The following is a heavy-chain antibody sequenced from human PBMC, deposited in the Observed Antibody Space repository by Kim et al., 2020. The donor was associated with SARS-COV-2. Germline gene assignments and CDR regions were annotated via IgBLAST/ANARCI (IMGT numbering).Heavy chain of an antibody. CDR3: ARDVDYYDSSGYQYRRHDAFDI. J-gene: IGHJ3*02. CDR2: NYYSGST. CDR1: GVSISSGGYY. Sequence: SETLSLTCTVSGVSISSGGYYWSWIRPHPGKGLEWIGYNYYSGSTYYNPSLKSRVTISVDTSKNQFSLKLSPVTAADTAVYYCARDVDYYDSSGYQYRRHDAFDIWGQGTMVTVSS. V-gene: IGHV4-31*03. D-gene: IGHD3-22*01.